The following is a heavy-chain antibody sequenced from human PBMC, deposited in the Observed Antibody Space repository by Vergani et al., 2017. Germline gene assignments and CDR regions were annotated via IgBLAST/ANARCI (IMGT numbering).Heavy chain of an antibody. CDR2: INAGNGNT. J-gene: IGHJ5*02. CDR3: ARTSPLTFGVVIANWFDP. V-gene: IGHV1-3*01. CDR1: GYTFTSYA. Sequence: QVQLVQSGAEVKKPGASVKVSCKASGYTFTSYAMHWVRQAPGQRLEWMGWINAGNGNTKYSQKFQGRVTITRYKSASTAYMELSSLRSEDTAVYYCARTSPLTFGVVIANWFDPWGQGTLVTVSS. D-gene: IGHD3-16*02.